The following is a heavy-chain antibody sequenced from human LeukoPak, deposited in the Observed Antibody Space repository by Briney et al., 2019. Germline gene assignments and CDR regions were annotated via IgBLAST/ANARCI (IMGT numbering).Heavy chain of an antibody. CDR2: ISGSGGST. CDR1: GFPFSSYA. CDR3: AKGGDYDILTGYHYYFDY. J-gene: IGHJ4*02. D-gene: IGHD3-9*01. Sequence: PGGSLRLSCAASGFPFSSYAMSWVRQAPGKGLEWVSAISGSGGSTYYADSVKGRFTISRDNSKNTLYLQMNSLRAEDTAVYYCAKGGDYDILTGYHYYFDYWGQGTLVTVSS. V-gene: IGHV3-23*01.